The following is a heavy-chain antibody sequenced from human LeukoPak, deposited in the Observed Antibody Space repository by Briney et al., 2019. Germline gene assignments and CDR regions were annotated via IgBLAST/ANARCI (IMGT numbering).Heavy chain of an antibody. CDR3: ARGPSTSSGYYYIGY. V-gene: IGHV1-8*01. CDR2: MNPNSGNT. CDR1: GYTFTSYD. J-gene: IGHJ4*02. D-gene: IGHD3-22*01. Sequence: ASVKVSCKASGYTFTSYDIDWVRQATGQGLEWMGWMNPNSGNTGYAQKFQGRVTMTRNTSISTAYMELSSLRSEDTAVYYCARGPSTSSGYYYIGYWGQGTLVTVSS.